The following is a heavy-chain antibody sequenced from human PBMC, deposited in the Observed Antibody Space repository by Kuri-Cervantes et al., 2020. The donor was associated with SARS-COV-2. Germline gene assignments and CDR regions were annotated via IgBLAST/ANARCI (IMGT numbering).Heavy chain of an antibody. J-gene: IGHJ3*02. Sequence: SETLSLTCTVSGGSISSSSYYWGWIRQPPGKGLEWIGYIYYSGSTNYNPSLKSRVTISVDTSKNQFSLKLSSVTAADTAVYYCARVGGYCSSTSCYNHAFDIWGQGTMVTVSS. CDR2: IYYSGST. V-gene: IGHV4-61*05. CDR3: ARVGGYCSSTSCYNHAFDI. CDR1: GGSISSSSYY. D-gene: IGHD2-2*02.